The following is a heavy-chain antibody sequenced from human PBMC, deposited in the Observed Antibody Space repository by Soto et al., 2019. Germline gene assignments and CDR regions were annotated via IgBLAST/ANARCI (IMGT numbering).Heavy chain of an antibody. CDR3: AGLPARGPLHNAPRGWFDP. Sequence: QVQLQQWGAGLLKPSETLSLTCAVYGGSFSGYYWSWIRQPPGKGLEWIGEINHSGRTNYNPSLKSRGTISVETSKNQFSLKLSSVTAADTAVYYCAGLPARGPLHNAPRGWFDPWGQGTLVTVSS. V-gene: IGHV4-34*01. D-gene: IGHD3-10*01. CDR1: GGSFSGYY. J-gene: IGHJ5*02. CDR2: INHSGRT.